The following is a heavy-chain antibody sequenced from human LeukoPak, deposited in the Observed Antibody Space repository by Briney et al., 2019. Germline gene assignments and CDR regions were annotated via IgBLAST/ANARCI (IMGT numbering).Heavy chain of an antibody. Sequence: ATVKVSCKVSGYTLTELSMHWVRQAPGKGLEWGGGFDPEDGETIYAQKFQGRVTMTEDTSTDTAYMELSSLRSEDTAVYYCATAHKKYSGSYLALDYWGQGTLVTVSS. J-gene: IGHJ4*02. CDR3: ATAHKKYSGSYLALDY. CDR2: FDPEDGET. V-gene: IGHV1-24*01. D-gene: IGHD1-26*01. CDR1: GYTLTELS.